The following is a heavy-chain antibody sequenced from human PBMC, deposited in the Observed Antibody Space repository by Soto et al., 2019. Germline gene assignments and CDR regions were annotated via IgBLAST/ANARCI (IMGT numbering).Heavy chain of an antibody. V-gene: IGHV3-30*18. Sequence: GGSLRLSCAASGFTFSSYGMHWVRQAPGKGLEWVAVISYDGSNKYYADSVKGRFTISRDNSKNTLYLQMNSLRAEDTAVYYCAKDRTWLPGGVLDPWGQGTLVTVSS. J-gene: IGHJ5*02. CDR3: AKDRTWLPGGVLDP. CDR2: ISYDGSNK. CDR1: GFTFSSYG. D-gene: IGHD6-19*01.